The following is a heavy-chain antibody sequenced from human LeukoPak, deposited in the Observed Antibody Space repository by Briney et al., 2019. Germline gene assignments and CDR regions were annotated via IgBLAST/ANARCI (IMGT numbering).Heavy chain of an antibody. D-gene: IGHD3-22*01. Sequence: GGSLRLSCAASGFTFSRYWMSWVRQAPRKGLEWVANIKQDGSEKYYVDSVKGRFTISRDNAKNSLYLQMNSLRAEDTAVYYLARDKGDYDTSGSLFVFGGQGTLVTVSS. CDR1: GFTFSRYW. J-gene: IGHJ4*02. CDR3: ARDKGDYDTSGSLFVF. V-gene: IGHV3-7*03. CDR2: IKQDGSEK.